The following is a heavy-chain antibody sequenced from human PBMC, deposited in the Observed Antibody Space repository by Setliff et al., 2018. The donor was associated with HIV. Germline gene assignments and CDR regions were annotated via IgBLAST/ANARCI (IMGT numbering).Heavy chain of an antibody. V-gene: IGHV3-48*04. J-gene: IGHJ4*02. CDR1: GFTFSTYG. D-gene: IGHD6-25*01. CDR3: VRDTTSGWMLTN. CDR2: LNNDGTTI. Sequence: TGGSLRLSCAASGFTFSTYGLNWVRQAPGKGLEWISYLNNDGTTIYYADSVRGRFTISRGNARDSLYLQMNSLRAEGTAVYYCVRDTTSGWMLTNWGQGTLVTAPQ.